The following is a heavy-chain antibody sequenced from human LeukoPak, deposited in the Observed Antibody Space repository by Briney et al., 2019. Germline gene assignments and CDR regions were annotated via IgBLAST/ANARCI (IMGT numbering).Heavy chain of an antibody. Sequence: GESLKISFKGSGYRFTSYWIGWVRQMPGKGLEWMGIIYPGDPDTRYSPSFQGQVTISADKSISTAYLQWSSLKASDTAMYYCASGLVANAVAFDIWGQGTMVTVSS. V-gene: IGHV5-51*01. D-gene: IGHD5-12*01. CDR2: IYPGDPDT. CDR1: GYRFTSYW. CDR3: ASGLVANAVAFDI. J-gene: IGHJ3*02.